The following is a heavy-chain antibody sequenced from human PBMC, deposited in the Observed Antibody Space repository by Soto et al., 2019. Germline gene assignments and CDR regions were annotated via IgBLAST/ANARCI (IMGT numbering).Heavy chain of an antibody. CDR3: ARVPIVGATIGGYFDY. CDR2: INHSGST. Sequence: ETLSLTCAVYGGSFSGYYWSWIRQPPGKGLEWIGEINHSGSTNYNPSLKSRVTISVDTSKNQFSLRLSSVTAADTAVYYCARVPIVGATIGGYFDYWGQGTLVTVSS. D-gene: IGHD1-26*01. J-gene: IGHJ4*02. V-gene: IGHV4-34*01. CDR1: GGSFSGYY.